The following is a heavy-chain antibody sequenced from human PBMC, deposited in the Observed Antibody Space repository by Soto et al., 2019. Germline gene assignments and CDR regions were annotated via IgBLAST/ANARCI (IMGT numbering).Heavy chain of an antibody. CDR1: GFIFSSYW. J-gene: IGHJ6*02. CDR2: INSDGSST. V-gene: IGHV3-74*01. CDR3: ARTDSARWYYYGMDV. D-gene: IGHD6-6*01. Sequence: VGSLRLSCAASGFIFSSYWMHWVRQAPGKGLVWVSRINSDGSSTSYADSVKGRFTISRDNAKNTLYLQMNSLRAEDTAVYYCARTDSARWYYYGMDVWGQGTTVTVSS.